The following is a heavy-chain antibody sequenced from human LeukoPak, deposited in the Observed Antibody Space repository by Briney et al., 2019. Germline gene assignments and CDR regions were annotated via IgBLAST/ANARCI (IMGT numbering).Heavy chain of an antibody. V-gene: IGHV3-48*01. CDR1: GFTFSSSS. CDR2: ISSSNTI. J-gene: IGHJ4*02. D-gene: IGHD6-13*01. CDR3: ARDLEAAAGTTFDY. Sequence: GGSLRLSCAASGFTFSSSSMNWVRQAPGKGLEWVSYISSSNTIYYADSVKGRFTISRDNANNSLYLQMNSLRAEDTAVYYCARDLEAAAGTTFDYWGQGTLVTVSS.